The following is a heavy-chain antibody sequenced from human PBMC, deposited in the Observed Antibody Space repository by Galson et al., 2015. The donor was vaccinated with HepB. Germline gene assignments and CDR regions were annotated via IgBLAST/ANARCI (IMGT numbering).Heavy chain of an antibody. V-gene: IGHV1-3*01. J-gene: IGHJ4*02. CDR2: INAGKGST. CDR3: ARGDAYCSSTSCYTGVPDY. D-gene: IGHD2-2*01. Sequence: SVKVSCKASGYTFTSYAMHWVRQAPGQRLEWMGWINAGKGSTKYSQKFQGRVTITRDTSASTAYMELSSLRSEDTAVYYCARGDAYCSSTSCYTGVPDYWGQGTLVTVSS. CDR1: GYTFTSYA.